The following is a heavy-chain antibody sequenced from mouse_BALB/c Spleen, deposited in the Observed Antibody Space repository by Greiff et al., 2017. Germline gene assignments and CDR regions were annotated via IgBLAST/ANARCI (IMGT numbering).Heavy chain of an antibody. V-gene: IGHV3-2*02. CDR2: ISYSGST. CDR1: GYSITSDYA. J-gene: IGHJ4*01. D-gene: IGHD4-1*01. CDR3: ARNLGRRAMDY. Sequence: EVQLQQSGPGLVKPSQSLSLTCTVTGYSITSDYAWNWIRQFPGNKLEWMGYISYSGSTSYNPSLKSRISITRDTSKNQFFLQLNSVTTEDTATYYCARNLGRRAMDYWGQGTSVTVSS.